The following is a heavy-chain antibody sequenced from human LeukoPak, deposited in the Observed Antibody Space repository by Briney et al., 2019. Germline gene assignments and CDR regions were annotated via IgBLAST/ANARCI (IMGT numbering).Heavy chain of an antibody. CDR3: ARRGGYDDLPDAFDI. V-gene: IGHV1-2*02. CDR2: INPNSGGT. J-gene: IGHJ3*02. Sequence: GASVKVSCKASGYTFTGYYMHWVRQAPGQGLEWMGWINPNSGGTNYAQKFQGRVTMTRDTSISTAYMELSRLRSDDTAVYYCARRGGYDDLPDAFDIWGQGTMVTVSS. CDR1: GYTFTGYY. D-gene: IGHD5-12*01.